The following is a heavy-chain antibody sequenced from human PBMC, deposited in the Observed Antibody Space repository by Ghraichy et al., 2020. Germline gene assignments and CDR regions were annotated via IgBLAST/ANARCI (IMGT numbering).Heavy chain of an antibody. CDR3: AKDLSLLRGGSIVGATGAHDAFDI. J-gene: IGHJ3*02. Sequence: GGSLRLSCAASGFTFSSYAMSWVRQAPGKGLEWVSAISGSGGSTYYADSVKGRFTISRDNSKNTLYLQMNSLRAEDTAVYYCAKDLSLLRGGSIVGATGAHDAFDIWGQGTMVTVSS. CDR1: GFTFSSYA. D-gene: IGHD1-26*01. CDR2: ISGSGGST. V-gene: IGHV3-23*01.